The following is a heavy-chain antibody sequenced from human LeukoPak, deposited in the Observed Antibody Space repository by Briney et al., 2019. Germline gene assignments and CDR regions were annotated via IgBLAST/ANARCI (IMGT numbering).Heavy chain of an antibody. CDR1: GGSFSGCY. Sequence: SETLSLTCAVYGGSFSGCYWSWIRQPPGKGPEWIGEINHSGSTNYNPSFKSRVTISVDTSKNQFSLKLSSVTAADTAVYYCARHRWLQYFDYWGQGTLVTVSS. V-gene: IGHV4-34*01. CDR2: INHSGST. CDR3: ARHRWLQYFDY. J-gene: IGHJ4*02. D-gene: IGHD5-24*01.